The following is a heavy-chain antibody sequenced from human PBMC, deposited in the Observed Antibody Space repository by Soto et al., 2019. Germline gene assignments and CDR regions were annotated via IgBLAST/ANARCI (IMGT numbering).Heavy chain of an antibody. CDR1: GGSFTGDY. J-gene: IGHJ4*02. CDR3: ARDLPPYGGRRSPPTGAFED. CDR2: VFGNGAGTP. V-gene: IGHV4-4*07. Sequence: ETLSLTCSVSGGSFTGDYWSWIRQPAGKGLQWIGRVFGNGAGTPIYNSLLKSRARMSADPSKRQFSLTLTSVTAADTAVYYCARDLPPYGGRRSPPTGAFEDWGQGIMVTVSS. D-gene: IGHD2-15*01.